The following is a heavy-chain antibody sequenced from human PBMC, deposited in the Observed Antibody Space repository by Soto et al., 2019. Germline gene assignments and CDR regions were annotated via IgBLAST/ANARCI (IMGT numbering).Heavy chain of an antibody. J-gene: IGHJ6*02. CDR2: IYPGDSDT. D-gene: IGHD3-16*01. Sequence: PGESLKISCNGSGYSFTIHCIGLVRQMPGKGPEWMGIIYPGDSDTRYSPSFQGQVTISADKSISTAYLQWSSLKASDTAMYYCARRGYVDYYGMDVWGQGTTVTVSS. CDR1: GYSFTIHC. CDR3: ARRGYVDYYGMDV. V-gene: IGHV5-51*01.